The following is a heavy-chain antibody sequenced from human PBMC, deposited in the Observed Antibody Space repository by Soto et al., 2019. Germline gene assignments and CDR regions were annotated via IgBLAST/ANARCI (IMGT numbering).Heavy chain of an antibody. CDR3: ARDHMTSWSTIDY. D-gene: IGHD1-26*01. CDR2: ISSSSSTI. CDR1: GFTFSSYS. V-gene: IGHV3-48*01. J-gene: IGHJ4*02. Sequence: GGSLRLSCAASGFTFSSYSMNWVRQAPGKGLEWVSYISSSSSTIYYADSVKGRFTISRDNAKNSLSLQMNSLRAEDTGVYYCARDHMTSWSTIDYWGQGTLVTVSS.